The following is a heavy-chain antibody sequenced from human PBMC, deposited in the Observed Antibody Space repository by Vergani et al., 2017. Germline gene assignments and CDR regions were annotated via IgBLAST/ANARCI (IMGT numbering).Heavy chain of an antibody. Sequence: QVQLQQWGAGLLKPSETLSLTCAVYGGSFSGYYWSWIRQPPGKGLEWIGEINHSGSTNYNPSLKSRVTISVDTSKNQFSLKLSSVTAADTAVYYCTLYDSSGYYSFEYWGQGTLVTVSS. CDR1: GGSFSGYY. D-gene: IGHD3-22*01. CDR3: TLYDSSGYYSFEY. CDR2: INHSGST. V-gene: IGHV4-34*01. J-gene: IGHJ4*02.